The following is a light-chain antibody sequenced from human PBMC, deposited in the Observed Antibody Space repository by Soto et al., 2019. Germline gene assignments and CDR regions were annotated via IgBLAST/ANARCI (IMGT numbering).Light chain of an antibody. CDR1: QSISSW. CDR2: DAS. V-gene: IGKV1-5*01. Sequence: DIQMTQSPSTLSASVGDRVTITCRASQSISSWLAWYQQKPEKAPKLLIYDASSLESGVPSRFSGSGSGTEFTLTISSLQPDDFATCYCPQYNSYPYTFGQGTKLEIK. CDR3: PQYNSYPYT. J-gene: IGKJ2*01.